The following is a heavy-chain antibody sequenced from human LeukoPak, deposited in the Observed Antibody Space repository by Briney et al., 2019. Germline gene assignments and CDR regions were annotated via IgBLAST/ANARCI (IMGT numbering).Heavy chain of an antibody. CDR3: ARWRTTEGYYYGMDV. CDR2: IYYSGST. V-gene: IGHV4-61*08. CDR1: GGSINSGDYY. Sequence: SETLSLTCTVSGGSINSGDYYWSWIRQPPGKGLEWIGYIYYSGSTNYNPSLKSRVTISVDTSKNQFSLKLSPVTAADTAVYYCARWRTTEGYYYGMDVWGQGTTVTVSS. D-gene: IGHD1-1*01. J-gene: IGHJ6*02.